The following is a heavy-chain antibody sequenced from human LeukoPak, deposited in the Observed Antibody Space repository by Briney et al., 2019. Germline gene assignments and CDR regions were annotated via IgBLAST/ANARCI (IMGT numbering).Heavy chain of an antibody. CDR1: GFTFSSYD. CDR2: ISGSGANT. CDR3: AKDSNRGVWGSYRSYDY. D-gene: IGHD3-16*01. J-gene: IGHJ4*02. Sequence: GGSLRLSCAASGFTFSSYDMSWVRHAPRKGLEWVSAISGSGANTYDADSVKGRFTISRDNSKNTLYLQMNSLRAEDTAVYYCAKDSNRGVWGSYRSYDYRGQGTLVTVSS. V-gene: IGHV3-23*01.